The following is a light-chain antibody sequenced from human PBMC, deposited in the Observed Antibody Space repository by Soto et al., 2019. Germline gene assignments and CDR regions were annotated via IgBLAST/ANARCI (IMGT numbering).Light chain of an antibody. CDR3: QQYSTWPLT. CDR2: GAS. J-gene: IGKJ4*01. Sequence: EIVMTQSPATVSVSPGERATLSCRASQSVSSILAWYQQKPGQAPRLLIYGASTRATGVPVRFSGSGSGTEFTLTISSLQSEDFAVYCCQQYSTWPLTFGGGTKVEIK. V-gene: IGKV3-15*01. CDR1: QSVSSI.